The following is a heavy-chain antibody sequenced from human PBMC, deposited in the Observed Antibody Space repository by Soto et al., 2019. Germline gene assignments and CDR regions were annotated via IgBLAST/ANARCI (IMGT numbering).Heavy chain of an antibody. D-gene: IGHD6-13*01. CDR2: SSASGGGT. V-gene: IGHV3-23*01. CDR1: GVTFSSYA. Sequence: GGSLRLSCAASGVTFSSYAMSWVCQAPGKGQEWVSTSSASGGGTYYADSVKGHFTISRDNSKNTLYLQMNSLRAEDTAVYYCAKGGSSWSYFDYWGQGTLVTVSS. CDR3: AKGGSSWSYFDY. J-gene: IGHJ4*02.